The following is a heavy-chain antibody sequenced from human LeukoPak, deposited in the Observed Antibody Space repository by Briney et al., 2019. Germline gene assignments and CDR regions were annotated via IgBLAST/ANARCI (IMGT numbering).Heavy chain of an antibody. Sequence: SETLSLTCTVSGGSISSYYWSWIRQPPGKGLEWIGYIYYSGSTNYNPSLKGRVTISVDKSKNQFSLKLSSVSAADTAVYYCARVLRYFDWFHDAFDIWGQGTMVTASS. D-gene: IGHD3-9*01. V-gene: IGHV4-59*12. J-gene: IGHJ3*02. CDR2: IYYSGST. CDR3: ARVLRYFDWFHDAFDI. CDR1: GGSISSYY.